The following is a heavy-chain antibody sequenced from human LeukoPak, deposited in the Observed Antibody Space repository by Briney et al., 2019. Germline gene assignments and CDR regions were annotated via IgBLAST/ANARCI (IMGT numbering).Heavy chain of an antibody. CDR2: IGSSGNPI. J-gene: IGHJ4*02. CDR1: GFTFSTHN. D-gene: IGHD5-18*01. V-gene: IGHV3-48*04. CDR3: ARDRNSYGYYDY. Sequence: GGSLRLSCAASGFTFSTHNMNWVRQAPGKGLEWVSYIGSSGNPIYYADSVKGRFTISRDNAKNSLYLQINSLRAEDTAVYYCARDRNSYGYYDYWGQGTLVTVSS.